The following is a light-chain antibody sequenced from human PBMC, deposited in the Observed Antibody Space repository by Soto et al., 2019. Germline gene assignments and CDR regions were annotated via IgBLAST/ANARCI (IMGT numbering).Light chain of an antibody. CDR1: SSDVGDNNY. CDR3: SSYTSSSTLDV. V-gene: IGLV2-14*01. J-gene: IGLJ1*01. Sequence: QSALTQPASVSGSPGQSITISCTGTSSDVGDNNYVSWYQQHPGKAPKLMIYDVTHRPSGNSNRFSGSKSGNTASLTISGLQAEDEADYYCSSYTSSSTLDVFGTGTKLTVL. CDR2: DVT.